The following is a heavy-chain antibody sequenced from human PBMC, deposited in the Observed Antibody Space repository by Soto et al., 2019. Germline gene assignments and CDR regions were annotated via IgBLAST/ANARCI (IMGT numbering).Heavy chain of an antibody. CDR1: GFTFSSYA. Sequence: PGGSLRLSCAASGFTFSSYAMSWVRQAPGKGLEWVSAISGSGGSTYYADSVKGRFTISRDNSKNTLYLQVNSLRAEDTAVYYCAKARGVSQWLIYGMDVWGQATTVTVSS. J-gene: IGHJ6*02. V-gene: IGHV3-23*01. CDR2: ISGSGGST. D-gene: IGHD3-22*01. CDR3: AKARGVSQWLIYGMDV.